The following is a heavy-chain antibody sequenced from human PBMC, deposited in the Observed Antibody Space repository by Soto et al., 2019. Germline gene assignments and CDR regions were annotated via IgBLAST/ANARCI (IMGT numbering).Heavy chain of an antibody. Sequence: SETLSLTCTVSGGSISSGDYYWSWIRQPPGKGLEWIGYIYYSGSTYYNPSLKSRVTISVDTSKNQFSLKLSSVTAADTAVYYCARGRYYYDSSGYSLFDYWGQGTLVTVSS. D-gene: IGHD3-22*01. V-gene: IGHV4-30-4*01. CDR1: GGSISSGDYY. CDR3: ARGRYYYDSSGYSLFDY. J-gene: IGHJ4*02. CDR2: IYYSGST.